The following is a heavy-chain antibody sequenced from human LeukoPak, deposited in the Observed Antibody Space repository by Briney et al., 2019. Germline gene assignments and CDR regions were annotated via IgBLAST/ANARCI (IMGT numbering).Heavy chain of an antibody. CDR1: GYTLTELS. CDR3: ATVRGKTKVVLFDY. CDR2: FDPEHGET. Sequence: ASVKVSCKVSGYTLTELSIHWVRQAPGKGLEWMGGFDPEHGETIYAQKFQGRVTMTEDTSTDTAYMELSSLRSEDTAVYYCATVRGKTKVVLFDYWGQGTLVTVSS. D-gene: IGHD2-15*01. J-gene: IGHJ4*02. V-gene: IGHV1-24*01.